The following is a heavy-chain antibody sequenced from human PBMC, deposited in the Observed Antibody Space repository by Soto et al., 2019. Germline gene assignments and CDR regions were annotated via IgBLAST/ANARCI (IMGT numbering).Heavy chain of an antibody. CDR1: GYTFSSYG. J-gene: IGHJ6*02. Sequence: QAQLVQSGAEVKKPGASVKVSCKASGYTFSSYGTNWVRQAPGQGLEWLGWISPYNDDTNYAQKLQGRVTMTTDTSTRTAYMDLRSLRSDDTAVYYCARGGYYDSSGSRNYHYYGMDVWGQGTTVTVSS. V-gene: IGHV1-18*01. CDR3: ARGGYYDSSGSRNYHYYGMDV. CDR2: ISPYNDDT. D-gene: IGHD3-22*01.